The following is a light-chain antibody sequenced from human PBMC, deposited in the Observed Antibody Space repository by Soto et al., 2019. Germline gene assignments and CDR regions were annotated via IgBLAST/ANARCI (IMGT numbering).Light chain of an antibody. CDR2: DVS. Sequence: ALTHPRSVSGSPGQSVTVSCIGTSSDVGDYNSVSWYQQHPGKAPKLMIYDVSKRPSGVPDRFSGSKSGNTASLTISGLQAEDEADYYCCSYVGGYSYVFGIGTKVTVL. V-gene: IGLV2-11*01. J-gene: IGLJ1*01. CDR3: CSYVGGYSYV. CDR1: SSDVGDYNS.